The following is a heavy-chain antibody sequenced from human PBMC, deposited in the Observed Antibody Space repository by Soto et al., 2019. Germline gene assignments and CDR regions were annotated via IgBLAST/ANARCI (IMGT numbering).Heavy chain of an antibody. J-gene: IGHJ4*02. D-gene: IGHD1-26*01. CDR2: ISAYNGNT. Sequence: QVQLVQSGAEVKKPGASVKVSCKASGYTFTSYGISWVRQAPGQGREWMGWISAYNGNTKYAQKLQGRVTTTTDTSKSTAYMELRSLRSDDTAVYYGERDLGGSYYAPVDYWGQGTLVTVSS. V-gene: IGHV1-18*01. CDR3: ERDLGGSYYAPVDY. CDR1: GYTFTSYG.